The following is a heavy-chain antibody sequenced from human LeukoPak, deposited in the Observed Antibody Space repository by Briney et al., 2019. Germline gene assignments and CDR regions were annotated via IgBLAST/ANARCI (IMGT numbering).Heavy chain of an antibody. CDR1: GFIVSYSF. CDR2: VYNNGDT. CDR3: ATRHMSAQTDY. J-gene: IGHJ4*02. V-gene: IGHV3-53*01. Sequence: PGGSLRLSWAASGFIVSYSFMSWVRQAPGKGLEWVAVVYNNGDTYYADSVKGRFTISRDNSKNTMYLQMNSLRAEDTAVYYCATRHMSAQTDYWGRGTLVTVSS.